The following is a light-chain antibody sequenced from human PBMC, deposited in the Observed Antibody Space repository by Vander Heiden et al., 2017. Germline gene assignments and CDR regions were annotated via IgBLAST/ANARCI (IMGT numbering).Light chain of an antibody. V-gene: IGKV3-20*01. CDR2: GAS. CDR1: QSVSSSY. J-gene: IGKJ2*01. CDR3: QQYGSSPPYT. Sequence: IVLTQSPSTLSLSPGERPTLSCRASQSVSSSYLAWYQQKPGQAPRLLIYGASSRATGIPDRFSGSGSGTDFTLTISRLEPEDFAVYYCQQYGSSPPYTFGQGTKLEIK.